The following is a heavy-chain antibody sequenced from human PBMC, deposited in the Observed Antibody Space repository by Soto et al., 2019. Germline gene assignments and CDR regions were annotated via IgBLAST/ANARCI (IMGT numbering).Heavy chain of an antibody. J-gene: IGHJ3*02. CDR3: AKGTMVRGYAVFDI. V-gene: IGHV3-30*18. Sequence: QVQLVESGGGVVQPGRSLRLSCAASGFTFSSYGMDWVRQAPGKGLEWVAVISYDGSKKYYVDSVKGRFTISRDNSKNTLYLQMNSLRDEDTAVYFCAKGTMVRGYAVFDIWGQGTKVIVSS. CDR2: ISYDGSKK. CDR1: GFTFSSYG. D-gene: IGHD3-10*01.